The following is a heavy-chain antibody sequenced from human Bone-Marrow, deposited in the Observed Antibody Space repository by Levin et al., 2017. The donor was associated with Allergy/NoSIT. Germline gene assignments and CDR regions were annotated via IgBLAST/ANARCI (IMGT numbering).Heavy chain of an antibody. CDR1: GFTFDDFA. J-gene: IGHJ4*02. Sequence: GGSLRLSCAASGFTFDDFAMHWVRQVPEKGLEWVSGINCNSNTIDYADSVKGRFTISRDNAKNSLYLQMNSLRPEDTAFYYCAKVPSSFGGSDYVHHWGWGTLVSVSS. CDR3: AKVPSSFGGSDYVHH. V-gene: IGHV3-9*01. D-gene: IGHD3-16*01. CDR2: INCNSNTI.